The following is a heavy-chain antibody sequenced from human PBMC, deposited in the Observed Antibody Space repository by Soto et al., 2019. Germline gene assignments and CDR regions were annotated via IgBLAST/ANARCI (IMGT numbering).Heavy chain of an antibody. V-gene: IGHV3-23*01. J-gene: IGHJ3*01. CDR2: ISDGGDLT. D-gene: IGHD6-6*01. Sequence: GGSLRLSCAASGFAFSSHPMSWVRQAPERGLEWVSGISDGGDLTYNADSVKGRFTISRDNSKNILLLQMNSLRAEDTALYYCARRAFGSSRSFDLWGQGTMVTVSS. CDR1: GFAFSSHP. CDR3: ARRAFGSSRSFDL.